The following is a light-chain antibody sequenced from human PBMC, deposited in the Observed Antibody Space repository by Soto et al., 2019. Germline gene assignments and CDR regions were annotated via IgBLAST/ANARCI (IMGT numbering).Light chain of an antibody. CDR1: QSVTSSY. J-gene: IGKJ3*01. Sequence: EIVYTQSPGTLSLSPGERATLTCRASQSVTSSYLAWYQQKPGQAPRLLMYGASSRATGIPDRFSGNGSGTDFTLTISRLEPEDFAVYYCQQYGSSPLTFGPGTKVDIK. CDR3: QQYGSSPLT. V-gene: IGKV3-20*01. CDR2: GAS.